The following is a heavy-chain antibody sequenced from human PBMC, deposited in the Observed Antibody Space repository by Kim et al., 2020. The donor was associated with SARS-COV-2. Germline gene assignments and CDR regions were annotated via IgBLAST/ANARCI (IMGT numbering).Heavy chain of an antibody. J-gene: IGHJ6*01. CDR1: GFTFSSFT. D-gene: IGHD3-10*01. V-gene: IGHV3-21*01. CDR3: ARDPGSSDMNYFYSLDV. Sequence: GGSLRLSCEASGFTFSSFTMTWVRQAPGKGLEWVSSISSRSAYIYYTDSVRGRFTISRDNAKNSLYLQMNSLRAEDTAVYYCARDPGSSDMNYFYSLDV. CDR2: ISSRSAYI.